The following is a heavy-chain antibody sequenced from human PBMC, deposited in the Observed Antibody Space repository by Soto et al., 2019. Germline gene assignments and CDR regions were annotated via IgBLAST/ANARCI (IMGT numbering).Heavy chain of an antibody. J-gene: IGHJ4*02. Sequence: SVKVSCKASGGTFSSYAISWVRQAPGQGLEWMGGIIPIFGTANYAQKFQGRVTITADESTSTAYMELSSLRSEDTAVYYCARAHYYDSSGYYRLDYWGQGTLVTVSS. CDR1: GGTFSSYA. CDR2: IIPIFGTA. V-gene: IGHV1-69*13. D-gene: IGHD3-22*01. CDR3: ARAHYYDSSGYYRLDY.